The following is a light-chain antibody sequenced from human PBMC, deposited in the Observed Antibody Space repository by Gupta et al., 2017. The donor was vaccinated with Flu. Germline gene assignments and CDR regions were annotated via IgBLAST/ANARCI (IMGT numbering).Light chain of an antibody. Sequence: SYEVFQPPSVSVSPGENASITCSGDKLTSKYVSWYQQKPGQAPLILVYQDTKRPSGIPERFSGSNSGNTATLTISGTQAMDDADYYCQVWDTTIGVVFGGGTKVTVL. CDR2: QDT. CDR3: QVWDTTIGVV. J-gene: IGLJ2*01. CDR1: KLTSKY. V-gene: IGLV3-1*01.